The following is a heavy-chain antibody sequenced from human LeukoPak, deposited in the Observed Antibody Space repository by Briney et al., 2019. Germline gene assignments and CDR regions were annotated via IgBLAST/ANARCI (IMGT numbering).Heavy chain of an antibody. Sequence: GGSLRLSCAASGFRFRGTTMSWVRQAPGKGLEWVANINQDGSKKPYADSMKGRFTISRDNAKESLYLQLNSPRADDTAVYYCAKWGPHCVGDYCPALDSWDQGTLVTVSS. CDR2: INQDGSKK. CDR1: GFRFRGTT. V-gene: IGHV3-7*01. D-gene: IGHD2-21*02. CDR3: AKWGPHCVGDYCPALDS. J-gene: IGHJ4*02.